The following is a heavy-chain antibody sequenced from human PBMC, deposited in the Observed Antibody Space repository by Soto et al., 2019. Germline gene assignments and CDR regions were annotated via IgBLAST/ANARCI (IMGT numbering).Heavy chain of an antibody. CDR1: GGSFSGYY. CDR3: ARGMVQGSAFVYYYMDV. J-gene: IGHJ6*03. Sequence: SETLSLTCAVYGGSFSGYYWSWIRQPPGKGLEWIGEINHSGSTNYNPSLKSRVTISVDTSKNQFSLKLSSVTAADTAVYYCARGMVQGSAFVYYYMDVWGKGTTVTVSS. CDR2: INHSGST. V-gene: IGHV4-34*01. D-gene: IGHD3-10*01.